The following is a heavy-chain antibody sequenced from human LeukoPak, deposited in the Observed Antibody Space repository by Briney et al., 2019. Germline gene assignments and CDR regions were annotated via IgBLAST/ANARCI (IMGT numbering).Heavy chain of an antibody. CDR2: IIPILGIA. CDR1: GGTFSSYA. Sequence: ASVKVSCKASGGTFSSYAISWVRQAPGQGLEWMGRIIPILGIANYAQKFQGRVTITADKSTSTAYMELSRLRSDDTAVYYCARPLLYSYGYFDYWGQGTLVTVSS. CDR3: ARPLLYSYGYFDY. V-gene: IGHV1-69*04. D-gene: IGHD5-18*01. J-gene: IGHJ4*02.